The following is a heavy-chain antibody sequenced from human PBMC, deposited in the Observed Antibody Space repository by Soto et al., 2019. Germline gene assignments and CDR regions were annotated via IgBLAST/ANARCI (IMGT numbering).Heavy chain of an antibody. J-gene: IGHJ4*02. CDR1: GFTFSSYW. D-gene: IGHD3-22*01. Sequence: EVQLVESGGGLVQPGGSLRLSCAASGFTFSSYWMHWVRQAPGKGLVWVSRINSDGGSTTYADSVKGRFTLSRDNAKNTLYLQMSSLRADDAAVYYCASLYYYDSNPDHWGQGTLGTVSS. V-gene: IGHV3-74*01. CDR2: INSDGGST. CDR3: ASLYYYDSNPDH.